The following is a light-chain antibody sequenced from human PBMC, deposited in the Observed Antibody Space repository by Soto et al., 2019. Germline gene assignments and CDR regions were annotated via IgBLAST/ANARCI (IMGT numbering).Light chain of an antibody. CDR2: GTS. CDR1: QSVSSRY. V-gene: IGKV3-20*01. Sequence: VLTQSPGTLSLSPGERVTLSCRASQSVSSRYLAWYQQKPGQAPRLLIYGTSTRATGIPDRFSGRGSGRDFTLTISRLEPEDFAVYYCQQYGGSHLYTFGQGTKVDIK. J-gene: IGKJ2*01. CDR3: QQYGGSHLYT.